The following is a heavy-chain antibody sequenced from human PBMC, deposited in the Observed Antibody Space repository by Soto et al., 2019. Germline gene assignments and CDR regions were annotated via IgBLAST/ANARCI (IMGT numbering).Heavy chain of an antibody. Sequence: EMQLFESGGDLVQPGGSLRLSCAASGFNVGAFAVNWVRQAPGKGLEWVSGISVSDAFIYYADSVRGRFSISRDASENILYLQMNSLRVDDTALYYCTRETVAGITGLDYWGPGTLVTVSS. J-gene: IGHJ4*02. CDR1: GFNVGAFA. V-gene: IGHV3-23*01. D-gene: IGHD1-20*01. CDR3: TRETVAGITGLDY. CDR2: ISVSDAFI.